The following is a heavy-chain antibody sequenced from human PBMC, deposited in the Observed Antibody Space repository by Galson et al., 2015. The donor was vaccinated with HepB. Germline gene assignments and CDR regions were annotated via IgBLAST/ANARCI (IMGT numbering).Heavy chain of an antibody. D-gene: IGHD6-13*01. CDR1: GFTFSSYG. Sequence: SLRLSCAASGFTFSSYGMHWVRQAPGKGLEWVAVIWYDGSNKYYADSVKGRFTISRDNSKNTLYLQMNSLRAEDTAVYYCAREYSSWSYNWFDPWGQGTLVTVSS. CDR2: IWYDGSNK. J-gene: IGHJ5*02. V-gene: IGHV3-33*01. CDR3: AREYSSWSYNWFDP.